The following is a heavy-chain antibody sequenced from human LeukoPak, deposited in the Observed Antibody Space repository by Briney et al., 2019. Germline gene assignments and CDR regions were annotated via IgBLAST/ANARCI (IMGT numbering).Heavy chain of an antibody. J-gene: IGHJ3*02. CDR3: ARDRYVRYCGGDCYSAAFDI. V-gene: IGHV3-21*01. D-gene: IGHD2-21*02. Sequence: PGGSLRLSCAASGFTFSSYSMNWVRRAPGKGLEWVSSISSSSSYIYYADSVKGRFTISRDNAKNSLYLQMNSLRAEDTAVYYCARDRYVRYCGGDCYSAAFDIWGQGTMVTVSS. CDR2: ISSSSSYI. CDR1: GFTFSSYS.